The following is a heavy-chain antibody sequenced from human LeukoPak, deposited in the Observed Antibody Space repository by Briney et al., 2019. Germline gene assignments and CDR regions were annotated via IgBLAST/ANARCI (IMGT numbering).Heavy chain of an antibody. J-gene: IGHJ4*02. CDR1: GFTFSSYE. CDR2: ISSSGSTI. V-gene: IGHV3-48*03. D-gene: IGHD2-15*01. Sequence: GGSLRLSCAASGFTFSSYEMNWVRQAPGKGLEWVSYISSSGSTIYYADSVKGRFTISRDNAKNSLYLQMNSLRAEDTAVYYCARPALSTGGKFDYWGQGTLVTVSS. CDR3: ARPALSTGGKFDY.